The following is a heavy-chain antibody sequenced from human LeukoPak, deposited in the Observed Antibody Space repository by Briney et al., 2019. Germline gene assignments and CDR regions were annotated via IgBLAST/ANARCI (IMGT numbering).Heavy chain of an antibody. J-gene: IGHJ4*02. V-gene: IGHV1-24*01. CDR3: ATGGKYSSSWYNFDY. CDR2: FDPEDGET. Sequence: APVKVSCKVSRYTLTELSMHWVRQAPGKGLEWMGGFDPEDGETIYAQKFQGRVTMTEDTSTDTAYMELSSLRSEDTAAYYCATGGKYSSSWYNFDYWGQGTLVTVSS. CDR1: RYTLTELS. D-gene: IGHD6-13*01.